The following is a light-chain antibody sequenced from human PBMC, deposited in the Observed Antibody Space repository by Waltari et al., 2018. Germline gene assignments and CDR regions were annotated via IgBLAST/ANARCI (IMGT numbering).Light chain of an antibody. CDR1: SSNIGAGSY. CDR3: QSYDTTLRGSI. V-gene: IGLV1-40*01. J-gene: IGLJ2*01. CDR2: DND. Sequence: QSVLTQPPSLSGAPGQRVTFSCTGSSSNIGAGSYVPWYQQLPGTAPKLLIYDNDNRPSGVPDRFSGSKSGTSASLAITGLQAEDEADYYCQSYDTTLRGSIFGGGTKLTVL.